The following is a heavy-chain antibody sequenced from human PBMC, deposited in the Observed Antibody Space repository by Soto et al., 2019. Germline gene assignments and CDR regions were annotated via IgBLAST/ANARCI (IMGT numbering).Heavy chain of an antibody. V-gene: IGHV3-30*18. D-gene: IGHD6-19*01. CDR3: AKEDAAVAGFDY. Sequence: PGGSLRLSCAASGFTFSSYGMHWVRQAPGKGLEWVAVISYDGSNKYYADSVKGRFTISRDNSKNTLYLQMNSLRAEDTAVYYCAKEDAAVAGFDYWGQGTLVTVSS. J-gene: IGHJ4*02. CDR1: GFTFSSYG. CDR2: ISYDGSNK.